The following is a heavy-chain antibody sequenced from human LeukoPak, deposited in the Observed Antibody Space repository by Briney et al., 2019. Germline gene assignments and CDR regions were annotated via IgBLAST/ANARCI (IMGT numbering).Heavy chain of an antibody. Sequence: SVKVSCKASGYTFTSYYMHWVRQAPGQGLEWMGGIIPIFGTANYAQKFQGRVTITADESTSTAYMELSSLRSEDTAVYYCARGPYSSGWFSAFDIWGQGTMVTVSS. V-gene: IGHV1-69*13. J-gene: IGHJ3*02. CDR1: GYTFTSYY. D-gene: IGHD6-19*01. CDR2: IIPIFGTA. CDR3: ARGPYSSGWFSAFDI.